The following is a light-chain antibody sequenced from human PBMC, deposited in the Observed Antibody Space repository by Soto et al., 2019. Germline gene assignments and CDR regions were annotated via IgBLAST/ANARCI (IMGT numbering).Light chain of an antibody. CDR3: CSYAGSYTVV. J-gene: IGLJ2*01. CDR2: DVS. Sequence: QSALTQPRSVSGSPGQSVTISCTGTSSDVGGYNYVSWYQQHPGKAPKLMIYDVSKRPSGVADRFSGSKSGNTAPLTISGLQAEDEADYYCCSYAGSYTVVFGGGTKLTVL. CDR1: SSDVGGYNY. V-gene: IGLV2-11*01.